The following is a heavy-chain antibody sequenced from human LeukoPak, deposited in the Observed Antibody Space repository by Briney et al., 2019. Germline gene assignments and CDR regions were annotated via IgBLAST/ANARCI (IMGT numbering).Heavy chain of an antibody. V-gene: IGHV4-39*07. CDR3: ARVGGIFLLENWFDP. CDR2: IYYSGST. D-gene: IGHD2-15*01. J-gene: IGHJ5*02. Sequence: SETLSLTCTVSGGSISSSSYYWGWIRQPPGKGLEWIGSIYYSGSTYYNPSLKSRVTISVDTSKNQFSLKLSSVTAADTAVYYCARVGGIFLLENWFDPWGQGTLVTVSS. CDR1: GGSISSSSYY.